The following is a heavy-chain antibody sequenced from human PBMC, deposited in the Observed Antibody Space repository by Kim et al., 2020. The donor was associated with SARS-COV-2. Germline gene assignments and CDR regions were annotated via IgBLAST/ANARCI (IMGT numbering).Heavy chain of an antibody. Sequence: SETLSLTCAVYGGSFSGYYWSWIRQPPGKGLEWIGEINHSGSTNYNPSLKSRVTISVDTSKNQFSLKLSSVTAADTAVYYCARGPRIAVAGDFDYWGQGTLVTVSS. D-gene: IGHD6-19*01. V-gene: IGHV4-34*01. J-gene: IGHJ4*02. CDR1: GGSFSGYY. CDR2: INHSGST. CDR3: ARGPRIAVAGDFDY.